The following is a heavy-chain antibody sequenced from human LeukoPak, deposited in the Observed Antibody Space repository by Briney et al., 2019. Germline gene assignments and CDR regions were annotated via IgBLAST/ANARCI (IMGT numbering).Heavy chain of an antibody. V-gene: IGHV4-39*01. D-gene: IGHD4-17*01. Sequence: SETLSLTCIVSYGSVSSSSYYWGWVRQPPGKGLQWLGHIYYSGSTYHTPSLKSRLTISVDTSKNLFSLRLSSMTAADTAVYYCARWDGYGRDQWGLDVWGQGTTVVVSS. CDR2: IYYSGST. J-gene: IGHJ6*02. CDR3: ARWDGYGRDQWGLDV. CDR1: YGSVSSSSYY.